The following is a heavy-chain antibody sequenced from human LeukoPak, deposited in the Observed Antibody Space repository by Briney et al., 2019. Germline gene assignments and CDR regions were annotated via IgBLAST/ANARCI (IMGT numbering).Heavy chain of an antibody. D-gene: IGHD2-15*01. CDR2: ISAYNGNT. V-gene: IGHV1-18*01. CDR1: GFTFSSYA. CDR3: ARTGGQLDY. Sequence: GGSLRLSCAASGFTFSSYAMSWVRQAPGQGLEWVGWISAYNGNTNYAQKLQGRVTMTTDTSTSTAYMELRSLRSDDTAVYYCARTGGQLDYWGQGTLVTVSS. J-gene: IGHJ4*02.